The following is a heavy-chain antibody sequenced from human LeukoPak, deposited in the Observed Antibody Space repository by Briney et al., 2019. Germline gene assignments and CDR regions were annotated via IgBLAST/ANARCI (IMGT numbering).Heavy chain of an antibody. J-gene: IGHJ5*02. CDR1: GFTFSSYA. CDR3: AKGYIAAASKGNWFVP. Sequence: GGSLRLSCAASGFTFSSYAMNWVRQAPGKGLEWVSAISGSGGSTYYADSVKGRFTISRDNSKNTLYLQMNSLRAEDTAVYYCAKGYIAAASKGNWFVPWGQGTLVTVSS. D-gene: IGHD6-13*01. V-gene: IGHV3-23*01. CDR2: ISGSGGST.